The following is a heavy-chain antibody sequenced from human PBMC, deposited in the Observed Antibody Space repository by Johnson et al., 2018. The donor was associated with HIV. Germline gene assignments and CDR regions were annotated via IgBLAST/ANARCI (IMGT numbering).Heavy chain of an antibody. D-gene: IGHD2-8*02. J-gene: IGHJ3*02. CDR2: VKSKTDGGPT. CDR1: GFTFSDAW. CDR3: TTDPYGWDAFDI. Sequence: VQLVESGGGLVKPGGSLRLSFAASGFTFSDAWMNWVRQAPGKGLEWVGRVKSKTDGGPTDYAAPVKGRFTISRDDSKTTLYLQMNSLKTEDTAVYYCTTDPYGWDAFDIWGQGTMVTVSS. V-gene: IGHV3-15*01.